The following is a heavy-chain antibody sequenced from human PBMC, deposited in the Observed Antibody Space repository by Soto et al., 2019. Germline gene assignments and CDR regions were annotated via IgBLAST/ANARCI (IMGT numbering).Heavy chain of an antibody. CDR3: AKGRGSGWAWYFDN. V-gene: IGHV3-23*01. D-gene: IGHD6-19*01. Sequence: EVRLLEAGGGLKQPGGSLRLSCAASGFTFKESAMNWVRQAPGKGLEWVASISDTGASTWYAESVRGRLSISRDNSNNTLYLQMNSLRGEDTAVYDCAKGRGSGWAWYFDNWGQGTLVTVSS. CDR1: GFTFKESA. CDR2: ISDTGAST. J-gene: IGHJ4*02.